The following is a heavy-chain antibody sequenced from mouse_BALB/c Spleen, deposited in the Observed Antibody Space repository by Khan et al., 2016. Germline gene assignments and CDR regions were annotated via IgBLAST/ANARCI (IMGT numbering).Heavy chain of an antibody. CDR2: ISNGGGST. V-gene: IGHV5-12*02. CDR3: ARHDDYFDD. J-gene: IGHJ2*01. CDR1: GFTFSDYY. D-gene: IGHD2-3*01. Sequence: EVELVESGGGLVQPGGSLKLSCATSGFTFSDYYMYWVRQTPEKRLEWVAYISNGGGSTYYTDTVKGRFTISRYNAKNTLYLQMSRLKSEETAMYYCARHDDYFDDWGQGTTLTVSS.